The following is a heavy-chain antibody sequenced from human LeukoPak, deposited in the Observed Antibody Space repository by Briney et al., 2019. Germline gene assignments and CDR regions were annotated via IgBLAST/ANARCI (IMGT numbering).Heavy chain of an antibody. CDR2: IYYTGNT. CDR3: AGCVSSYHLDY. J-gene: IGHJ4*02. CDR1: GGSISSSNYY. Sequence: SETLSLTCTVSGGSISSSNYYWGWIRQPPGKGLEWIGRIYYTGNTYYNPSLKSRVTLFVDTSKKQFSLNLSSVTAADTAVYYCAGCVSSYHLDYWGQGTLVTVSS. D-gene: IGHD1-26*01. V-gene: IGHV4-39*01.